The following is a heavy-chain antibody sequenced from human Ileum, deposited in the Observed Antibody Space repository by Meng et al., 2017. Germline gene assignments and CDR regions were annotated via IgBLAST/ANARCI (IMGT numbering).Heavy chain of an antibody. J-gene: IGHJ4*02. CDR3: AAGRGNVVMTAPGRDF. Sequence: EVQLWELGGGLGQPGGSLRRTCATSGSTFDSYAMTWVRQAPGKGLEWVSCISGSCGSTNYADSVRGRFTISRDYSKNTLYLQMSSVRAEDTAVYYCAAGRGNVVMTAPGRDFWGQGTLVTVSS. D-gene: IGHD2-15*01. V-gene: IGHV3-23*01. CDR1: GSTFDSYA. CDR2: ISGSCGST.